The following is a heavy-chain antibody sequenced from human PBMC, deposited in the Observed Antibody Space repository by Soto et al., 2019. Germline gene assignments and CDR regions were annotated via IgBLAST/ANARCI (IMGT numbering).Heavy chain of an antibody. J-gene: IGHJ4*02. CDR2: IWYDGSNK. V-gene: IGHV3-33*01. Sequence: SLRLSCAASGFTFSSYGMHWVRQAPGKGLEWVAVIWYDGSNKYYADSVKGRFTISRDNSKNTLYLQMNSLRAEDTAVYYCARGDKYSSSWYSGYYFDYWGQGTLVTVSS. D-gene: IGHD6-13*01. CDR3: ARGDKYSSSWYSGYYFDY. CDR1: GFTFSSYG.